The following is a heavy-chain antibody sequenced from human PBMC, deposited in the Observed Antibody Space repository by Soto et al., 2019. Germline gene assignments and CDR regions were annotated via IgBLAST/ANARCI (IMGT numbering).Heavy chain of an antibody. CDR1: GFTFSSYE. CDR2: ISSSGSTI. D-gene: IGHD3-3*01. V-gene: IGHV3-48*03. CDR3: ARPRYDFWSSYFYYYGMDV. J-gene: IGHJ6*02. Sequence: LRLSCAASGFTFSSYEMNWVRQAPGKGLEWVSYISSSGSTIYYADSVKGRFTISRDNAKNSLYLQMNSLRAEDTAVYYCARPRYDFWSSYFYYYGMDVWGQGTTVTVSS.